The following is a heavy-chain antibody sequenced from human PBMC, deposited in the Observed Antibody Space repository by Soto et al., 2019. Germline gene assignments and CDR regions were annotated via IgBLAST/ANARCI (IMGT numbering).Heavy chain of an antibody. V-gene: IGHV1-69*12. CDR1: GGTFSSYA. D-gene: IGHD1-26*01. Sequence: QVQLVQSGAEVKKPGSSVKVSCKASGGTFSSYAISWVRQAPGQGLEWMGGIIPIFGTADYAQKFQGRVTITADESTSTAYTVLSSLRSEDTAVYYCASHSGSSPEGRYYYGMDVWGQGTTVTVSS. J-gene: IGHJ6*02. CDR3: ASHSGSSPEGRYYYGMDV. CDR2: IIPIFGTA.